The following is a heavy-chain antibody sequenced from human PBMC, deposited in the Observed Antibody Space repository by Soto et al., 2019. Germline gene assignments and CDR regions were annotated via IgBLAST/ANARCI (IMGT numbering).Heavy chain of an antibody. Sequence: EVQLVESGGGLVQPGRSLRLSCAASGFTFDDYAMHWVRQPPGKGLEWVAAISWNSGTTAYADSLKGRFNISTDNTKNSLYLQMHSLRPEDTAFYYCAKDIGAAVELLDAFDMWGQGTMVTVSS. CDR2: ISWNSGTT. CDR1: GFTFDDYA. V-gene: IGHV3-9*01. D-gene: IGHD3-3*01. J-gene: IGHJ3*02. CDR3: AKDIGAAVELLDAFDM.